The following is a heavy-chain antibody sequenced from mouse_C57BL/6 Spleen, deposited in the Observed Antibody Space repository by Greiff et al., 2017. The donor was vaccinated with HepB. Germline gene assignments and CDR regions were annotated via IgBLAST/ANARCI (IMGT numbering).Heavy chain of an antibody. J-gene: IGHJ2*01. CDR2: IDPSDSET. CDR1: GYTFTSYW. D-gene: IGHD1-1*01. V-gene: IGHV1-52*01. CDR3: ARESPRLRYYFDY. Sequence: QVQLQQPGAELVRPGSSVKLSCKASGYTFTSYWMHWVKQRPIQGLEWIGNIDPSDSETHYNQKFKDKATLTVDKSSSTAYMQLSSLTSEDSAVYDCARESPRLRYYFDYWGQGTTLTVSS.